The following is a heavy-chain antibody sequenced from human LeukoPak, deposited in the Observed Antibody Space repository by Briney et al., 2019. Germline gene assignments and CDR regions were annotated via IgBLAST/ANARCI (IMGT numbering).Heavy chain of an antibody. CDR1: GFTFSSYG. D-gene: IGHD2-2*01. Sequence: GGSLRLSCAASGFTFSSYGMNWVRQPPGKGLEWVSGISGSGAGTFGTTSYAGSVKGRFTISRDNSKNTLYLQMNSLRAEDTAIYYCAKDVVYCSSTSCPNPYYYYYGMDVWGQGTTVTVSS. J-gene: IGHJ6*02. CDR3: AKDVVYCSSTSCPNPYYYYYGMDV. V-gene: IGHV3-23*01. CDR2: ISGSGAGTFGTT.